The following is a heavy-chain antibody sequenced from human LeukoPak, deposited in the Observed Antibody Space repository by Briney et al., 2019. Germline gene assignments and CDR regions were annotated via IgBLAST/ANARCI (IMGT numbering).Heavy chain of an antibody. CDR3: ARARDGHINNWFDP. Sequence: SETLSLTCTVSGGSINSYYWSWIRQPPGKGLEWVGYIYYSGSTEYNPSLKSRVTISVDTSKNQFSLKMSSVTAADTAVYYCARARDGHINNWFDPWGQGTLVTVSS. V-gene: IGHV4-59*01. J-gene: IGHJ5*02. CDR2: IYYSGST. CDR1: GGSINSYY. D-gene: IGHD5-24*01.